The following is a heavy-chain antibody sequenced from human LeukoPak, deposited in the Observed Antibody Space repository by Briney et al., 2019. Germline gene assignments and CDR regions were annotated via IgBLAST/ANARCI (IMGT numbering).Heavy chain of an antibody. Sequence: GGSLRLSCAAAGFKFDDYGMSWVRQAPGKGLEWVSGIHWNGGGTGYADSVKGRFTISRDNAKNSLYLQMNSLRAEDTALYYCVRDLLVLDSWGQGTLVTVSS. D-gene: IGHD2-15*01. CDR1: GFKFDDYG. CDR3: VRDLLVLDS. J-gene: IGHJ4*02. CDR2: IHWNGGGT. V-gene: IGHV3-20*04.